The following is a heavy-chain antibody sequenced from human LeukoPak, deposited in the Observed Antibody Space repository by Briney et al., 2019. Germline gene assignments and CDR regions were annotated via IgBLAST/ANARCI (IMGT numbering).Heavy chain of an antibody. CDR1: GCTFDDYA. CDR2: ISWNSGSI. J-gene: IGHJ3*02. Sequence: GGSLRLSCAAFGCTFDDYALYWVRQAPGAGLEWVSGISWNSGSIGYADSVKGRFTISRDNAKNSLYLQMNSLRAEDTAVYYCAKDMGVQGAFDIWGQGTMVTVSS. V-gene: IGHV3-9*01. CDR3: AKDMGVQGAFDI. D-gene: IGHD1-26*01.